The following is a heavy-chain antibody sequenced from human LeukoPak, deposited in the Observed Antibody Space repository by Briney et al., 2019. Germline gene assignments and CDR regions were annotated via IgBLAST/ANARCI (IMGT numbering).Heavy chain of an antibody. CDR3: ARAGRAGDYGCYFDY. J-gene: IGHJ4*02. CDR1: GGSISSYY. V-gene: IGHV4-59*01. D-gene: IGHD4-17*01. Sequence: KPSETLSLTCTVSGGSISSYYWSWIRQPPGKGLEWIGFVYDSGSTYYYSGSTNYSPSLNSRVTISLDTSRNQFSLKLYSVTAADTAVYYCARAGRAGDYGCYFDYWGQGTLVTVSS. CDR2: VYDSGSTYYYSGST.